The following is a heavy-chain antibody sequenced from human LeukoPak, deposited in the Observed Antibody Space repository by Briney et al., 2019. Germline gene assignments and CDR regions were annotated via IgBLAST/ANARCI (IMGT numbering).Heavy chain of an antibody. CDR3: ARASPAHSGVDY. CDR1: GGSITNGSYY. V-gene: IGHV4-39*07. J-gene: IGHJ4*02. CDR2: IYYSGTT. Sequence: TSETLSLTCTVSGGSITNGSYYWGWIRQPPGRGLEWIGSIYYSGTTYYNPSLKSRVAISVDRSKNQFSLKLSSVTAADTAVYYCARASPAHSGVDYWGQGTLVTVSS. D-gene: IGHD1-1*01.